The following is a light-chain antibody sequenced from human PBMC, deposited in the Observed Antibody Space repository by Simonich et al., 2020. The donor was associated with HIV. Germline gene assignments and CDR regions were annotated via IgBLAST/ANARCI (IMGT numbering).Light chain of an antibody. J-gene: IGKJ3*01. CDR3: QQSYSTT. Sequence: DIQMTQSPSYLSASIGDRVTITCRESQSISNYLNCYKQKPGKAPKLLIYGASSLQSGVPSRFSGSGSGTDFTLTIISLQPEDFATYYCQQSYSTTFGPGTKVDIK. V-gene: IGKV1-39*01. CDR2: GAS. CDR1: QSISNY.